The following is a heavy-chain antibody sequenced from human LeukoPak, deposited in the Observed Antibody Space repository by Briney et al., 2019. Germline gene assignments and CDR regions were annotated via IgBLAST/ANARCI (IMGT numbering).Heavy chain of an antibody. CDR1: GYTFTGYY. J-gene: IGHJ4*02. D-gene: IGHD4-17*01. CDR3: ARGIYGDYGDY. V-gene: IGHV1-2*02. CDR2: INPNSGGT. Sequence: GASVKVSCKASGYTFTGYYMRWVRQAPGQGLEWMGWINPNSGGTNYAQKSQGRVTMTRDTSISTAYMELSRLRSDDTAVYYCARGIYGDYGDYWGQGTLVTVSS.